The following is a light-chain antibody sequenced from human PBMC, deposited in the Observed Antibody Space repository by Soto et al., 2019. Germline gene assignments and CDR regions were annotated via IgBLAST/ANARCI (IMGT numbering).Light chain of an antibody. CDR3: QHNNGYSWT. CDR1: QSIRSW. Sequence: PSTLSASVGDRVTITCRASQSIRSWLAWYQQKPGKAPKVLIYDASSLESGVPSRFSGSGSGTEFTLTISSPQPDDFATYYCQHNNGYSWTFGQGTKVDIK. J-gene: IGKJ1*01. V-gene: IGKV1-5*01. CDR2: DAS.